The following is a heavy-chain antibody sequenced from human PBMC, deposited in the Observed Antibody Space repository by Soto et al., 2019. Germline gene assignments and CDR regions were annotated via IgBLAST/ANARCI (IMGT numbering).Heavy chain of an antibody. CDR2: IYYSGST. CDR1: GGSISSYY. Sequence: QVQLQESGPGLVKPSETLSLTCTVSGGSISSYYWSWIRQPPGKGLEWIGYIYYSGSTNYNPSLKSRVTISVDTSKNQFSLKLRSVTAADTAVYYCARSTTVTKFDYWGQGTLVTVSS. D-gene: IGHD4-17*01. V-gene: IGHV4-59*01. CDR3: ARSTTVTKFDY. J-gene: IGHJ4*02.